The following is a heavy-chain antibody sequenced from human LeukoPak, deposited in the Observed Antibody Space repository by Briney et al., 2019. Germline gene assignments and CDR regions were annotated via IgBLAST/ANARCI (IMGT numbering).Heavy chain of an antibody. J-gene: IGHJ4*02. Sequence: ASVKVSCKASGYTFTGYYMHWVRQAPGQGLEWMGWINPNSGGTSYAQKFQGRVTMTRDTSISTAYMELSRLRSDDTAVYYCARARRTGYSSGWYEMVYWGQGTLVTVSS. CDR3: ARARRTGYSSGWYEMVY. V-gene: IGHV1-2*02. CDR2: INPNSGGT. D-gene: IGHD6-19*01. CDR1: GYTFTGYY.